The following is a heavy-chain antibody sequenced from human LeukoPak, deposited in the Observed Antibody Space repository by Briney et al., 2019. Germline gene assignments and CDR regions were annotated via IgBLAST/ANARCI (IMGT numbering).Heavy chain of an antibody. D-gene: IGHD3-10*01. Sequence: ASVKVSSKASGGTFSSYAISWVRQAPGQGLEWMGGIIPIFGTANYAQKFQGRVTITADESTSTAYMELSSLRSEDTAVYYCARARMVRGGNNWFDPWGQGTLVTVSS. V-gene: IGHV1-69*01. CDR3: ARARMVRGGNNWFDP. J-gene: IGHJ5*02. CDR1: GGTFSSYA. CDR2: IIPIFGTA.